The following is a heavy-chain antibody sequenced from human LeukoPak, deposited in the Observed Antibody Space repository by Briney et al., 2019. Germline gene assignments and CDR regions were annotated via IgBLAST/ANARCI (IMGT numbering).Heavy chain of an antibody. Sequence: APVKVSCKASGYTFTGYYMHWVRQAPGQGLEWMGWINPNSGGTNYAQKFQGRVTMTRDTSISTAYMELSRLRSDDTAVYYCARGGLDYVWGSYRYDFDYWGQGTLVTVSS. V-gene: IGHV1-2*02. CDR1: GYTFTGYY. CDR3: ARGGLDYVWGSYRYDFDY. CDR2: INPNSGGT. D-gene: IGHD3-16*02. J-gene: IGHJ4*02.